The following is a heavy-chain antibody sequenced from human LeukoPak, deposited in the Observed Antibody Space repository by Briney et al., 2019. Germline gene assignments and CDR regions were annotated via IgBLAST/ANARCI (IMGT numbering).Heavy chain of an antibody. CDR3: AKSFTSSSSDY. Sequence: GGSLRLSCVASGFTFSNYAMSWIRQAPGKGLEWVSSISVGGTTTYYADSVKGRFSISRDNSENTLYLQMNGLRADDTAVYSCAKSFTSSSSDYWGQGTLVAVSS. D-gene: IGHD6-13*01. J-gene: IGHJ4*02. CDR2: ISVGGTTT. V-gene: IGHV3-23*01. CDR1: GFTFSNYA.